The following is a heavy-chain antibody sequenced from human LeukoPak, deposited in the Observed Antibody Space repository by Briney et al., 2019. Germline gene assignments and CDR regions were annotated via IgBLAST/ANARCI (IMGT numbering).Heavy chain of an antibody. J-gene: IGHJ4*02. CDR1: GFSFSNHY. V-gene: IGHV3-7*01. CDR3: TRVIVAVAGYFDYFDF. D-gene: IGHD6-19*01. Sequence: GGSLRLSCTASGFSFSNHYMRWIRQAPGKGLEWVANINEDGSNKWHLGSVKGRFTVSRDNARNSLYLQMNSLRVEDTAVYYCTRVIVAVAGYFDYFDFWGQGVLVTVSS. CDR2: INEDGSNK.